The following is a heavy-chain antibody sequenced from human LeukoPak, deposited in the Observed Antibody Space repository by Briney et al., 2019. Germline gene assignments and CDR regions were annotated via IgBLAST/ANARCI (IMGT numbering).Heavy chain of an antibody. V-gene: IGHV4-38-2*01. CDR2: IYHSGST. CDR3: ARSKIAVAAPFDY. J-gene: IGHJ4*02. D-gene: IGHD6-19*01. Sequence: SETLSFTCAVSGYSISSGYYWGWIRQPPGKGLEWIGSIYHSGSTYYSPSLKSRVTISVDTSKNQFSLKLSSVTAADTAVYYCARSKIAVAAPFDYWGQGTLVTVSS. CDR1: GYSISSGYY.